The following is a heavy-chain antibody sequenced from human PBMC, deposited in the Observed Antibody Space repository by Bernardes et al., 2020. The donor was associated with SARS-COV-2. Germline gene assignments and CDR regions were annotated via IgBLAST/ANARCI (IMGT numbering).Heavy chain of an antibody. J-gene: IGHJ4*02. CDR1: GGSVSGYY. Sequence: SETLSLTCAVYGGSVSGYYWTWIRRPPGQGLEWIGEMDYNGDTNYNPSLKSRVAISVDRSQNQLSLKMTSVTVADTAVYYCARSPSQLDILAYDSWGQGVLVTVS. V-gene: IGHV4-34*01. CDR2: MDYNGDT. D-gene: IGHD3-9*01. CDR3: ARSPSQLDILAYDS.